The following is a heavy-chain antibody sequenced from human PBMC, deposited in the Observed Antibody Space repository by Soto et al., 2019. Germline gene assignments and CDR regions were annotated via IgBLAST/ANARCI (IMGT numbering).Heavy chain of an antibody. CDR3: AGGRYGGY. CDR2: ISAHNGNT. D-gene: IGHD3-10*01. J-gene: IGHJ4*02. V-gene: IGHV1-18*01. CDR1: GYAFTTYG. Sequence: QVHLVQSGAEVKKPGASVKVSCQGSGYAFTTYGITWVRQAPGQGLEWMGWISAHNGNTTYAQKLQGRVTVTRDTSPRTAYREPRSLRYDDTAVYYGAGGRYGGYWGQGALVSVSS.